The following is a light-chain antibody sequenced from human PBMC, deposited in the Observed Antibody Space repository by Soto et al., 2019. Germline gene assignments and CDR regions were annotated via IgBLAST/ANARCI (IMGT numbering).Light chain of an antibody. CDR2: EVT. V-gene: IGLV2-8*01. CDR1: SSDVGAYNY. CDR3: ISFASSNTWV. J-gene: IGLJ3*02. Sequence: QSALTQPPSASGSPGQSVTISCTGTSSDVGAYNYVSWYQQHAGKAPKLVIYEVTKRPSGVPDRFSGSKSANTASLTVSGLQAEDEADYSGISFASSNTWVFGGGTKLTVL.